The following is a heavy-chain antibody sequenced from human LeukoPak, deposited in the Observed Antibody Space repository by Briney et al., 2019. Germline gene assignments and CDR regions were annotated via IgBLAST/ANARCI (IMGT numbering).Heavy chain of an antibody. CDR1: GFTFSSYG. D-gene: IGHD2-2*01. CDR3: AYCISSSCYVFFQH. J-gene: IGHJ1*01. CDR2: ISSSSSST. Sequence: GGSLRLSCAASGFTFSSYGMSWVRQATGKGLEWVSSISSSSSSTYYADSVKGALTISRDNSKNTLYLQMNSLRAEDTAVYYCAYCISSSCYVFFQHWGQGTLVTVSS. V-gene: IGHV3-23*01.